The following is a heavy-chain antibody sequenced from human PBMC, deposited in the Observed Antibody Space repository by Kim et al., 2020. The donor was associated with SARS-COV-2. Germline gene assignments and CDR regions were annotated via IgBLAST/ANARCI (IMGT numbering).Heavy chain of an antibody. CDR1: GFTFSSYA. V-gene: IGHV3-30-3*01. CDR3: ARDYRQEYSYGYGMDV. Sequence: GGSLRLSCAASGFTFSSYAMHWVRQAPGKGLEWVAVISYDGSNKYYADSVKGRFTISRDNSKNTLYLQMNSLRAEDTAVYYCARDYRQEYSYGYGMDVWGQGTTVTVS. D-gene: IGHD5-18*01. CDR2: ISYDGSNK. J-gene: IGHJ6*02.